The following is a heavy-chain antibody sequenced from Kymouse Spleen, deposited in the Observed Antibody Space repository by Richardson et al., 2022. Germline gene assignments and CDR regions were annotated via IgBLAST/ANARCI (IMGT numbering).Heavy chain of an antibody. CDR1: GGSFSGYY. D-gene: IGHD1-1*01,IGHD1-20*01. J-gene: IGHJ6*02. Sequence: QVQLQQWGAGLLKPSETLSLTCAVYGGSFSGYYWSWIRQPPGKGLEWIGEINHSGSTNYNPSLKSRVTISVDTSKNQFSLKLSSVTAADTAVYYCARGWAGTTDGYYYYYGMDVWGQGTTVTVSS. CDR2: INHSGST. CDR3: ARGWAGTTDGYYYYYGMDV. V-gene: IGHV4-34*01.